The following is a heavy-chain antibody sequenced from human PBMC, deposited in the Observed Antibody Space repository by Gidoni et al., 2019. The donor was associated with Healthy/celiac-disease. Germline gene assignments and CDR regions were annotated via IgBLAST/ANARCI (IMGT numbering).Heavy chain of an antibody. CDR2: ISSSSSDI. V-gene: IGHV3-21*01. J-gene: IGHJ4*02. CDR1: GFTFSSYS. D-gene: IGHD3-10*01. CDR3: ARGAPLWFGEFPSDY. Sequence: EVQLVESGGGLVKPGGSLRLSCAASGFTFSSYSMNWVRQAPGKGLEWVSSISSSSSDIYYADSVKGRFTISRDNAKNSLYLQMNSLRAEDTAVYYCARGAPLWFGEFPSDYWGQGTLVTVSS.